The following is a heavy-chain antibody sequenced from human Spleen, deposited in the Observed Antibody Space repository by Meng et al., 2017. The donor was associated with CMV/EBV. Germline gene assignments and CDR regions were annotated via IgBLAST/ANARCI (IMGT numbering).Heavy chain of an antibody. CDR3: ARVHSSGWHFDY. CDR1: GFTFSSYG. J-gene: IGHJ4*02. Sequence: GESLKISCAASGFTFSSYGMHWVRQAPGKGLEWVAFIRYDGSNKYYADSVKGRFTISRDNSKNTLYLQMNSLRAEDTAVYYCARVHSSGWHFDYWGQGTLVTVSS. D-gene: IGHD6-19*01. V-gene: IGHV3-30*02. CDR2: IRYDGSNK.